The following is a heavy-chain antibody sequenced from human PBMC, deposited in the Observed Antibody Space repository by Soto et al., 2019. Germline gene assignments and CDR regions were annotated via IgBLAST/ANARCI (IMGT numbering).Heavy chain of an antibody. CDR3: ARDIVVVVAATLSYYYYMDV. Sequence: GESLKISCKGSGYSFTSYWISWVRQMPGKGLEWMGWISAYNGNTNYAQKLQGRVTMTTDTSTSTAYMELRSLRSDDTAVYYCARDIVVVVAATLSYYYYMDVWGKGTTVTVSS. J-gene: IGHJ6*03. CDR1: GYSFTSYW. D-gene: IGHD2-15*01. V-gene: IGHV1-18*04. CDR2: ISAYNGNT.